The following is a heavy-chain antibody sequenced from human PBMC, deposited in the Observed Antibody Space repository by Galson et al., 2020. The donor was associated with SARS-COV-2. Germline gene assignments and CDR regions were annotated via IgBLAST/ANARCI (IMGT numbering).Heavy chain of an antibody. V-gene: IGHV3-53*04. J-gene: IGHJ6*02. D-gene: IGHD3-10*01. CDR3: ARGVGGMNV. CDR2: IYAYSGANT. CDR1: GFTIYGNY. Sequence: TGGSLRLSCVATGFTIYGNYINWVRQAPGKGLEWVSIIYAYSGANTYYADSVGGRFTISRHNSENTVYFQMNSLKREDTAVYYCARGVGGMNVWGQGTTVTVSS.